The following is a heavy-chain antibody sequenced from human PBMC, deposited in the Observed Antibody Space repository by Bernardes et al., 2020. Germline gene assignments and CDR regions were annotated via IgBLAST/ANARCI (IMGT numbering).Heavy chain of an antibody. CDR1: GFTFSSYG. CDR2: IWYDGSNK. CDR3: ARDDFWSGYYYGLDV. V-gene: IGHV3-33*08. Sequence: GGSLRLSCAASGFTFSSYGMHWVRQAPGKGLEWVAVIWYDGSNKYYADSVKGRFTISRDNSKNTLYLQMNSLRAEDTAVYYCARDDFWSGYYYGLDVWGQETTVTVSS. D-gene: IGHD3-3*01. J-gene: IGHJ6*02.